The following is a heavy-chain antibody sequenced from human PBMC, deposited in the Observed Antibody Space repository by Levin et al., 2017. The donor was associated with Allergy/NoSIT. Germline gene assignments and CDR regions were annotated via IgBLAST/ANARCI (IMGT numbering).Heavy chain of an antibody. D-gene: IGHD2-21*02. CDR2: LSSGGDKT. CDR3: AKSAVVVTAMMFDY. J-gene: IGHJ4*02. Sequence: PGGSLRLSCAASGFTFSNYVMGWVRQAPGKGLEWISSLSSGGDKTYYADSVKGRFTISRDNSKNTVYLQMNSLRADDTAIYYCAKSAVVVTAMMFDYWGQGTQVTVSS. CDR1: GFTFSNYV. V-gene: IGHV3-23*01.